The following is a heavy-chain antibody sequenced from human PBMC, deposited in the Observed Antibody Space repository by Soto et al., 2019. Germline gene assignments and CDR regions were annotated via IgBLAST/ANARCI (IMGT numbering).Heavy chain of an antibody. CDR3: ARDGGFGELKY. CDR2: IIPVFGTT. CDR1: GDTFSGYP. J-gene: IGHJ4*02. V-gene: IGHV1-69*13. Sequence: GASVKVSCKASGDTFSGYPINWVRQAPGEGLEWMGRIIPVFGTTNGAQRFEGRVTFTADESTNTAYMGLRGLLSEDTAVYYCARDGGFGELKYWGPGTLVTVSS. D-gene: IGHD3-10*01.